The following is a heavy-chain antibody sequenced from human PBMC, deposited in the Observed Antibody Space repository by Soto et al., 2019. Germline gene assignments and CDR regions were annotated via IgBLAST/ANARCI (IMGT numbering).Heavy chain of an antibody. V-gene: IGHV3-48*02. CDR1: GFTFISYN. J-gene: IGHJ4*02. CDR2: ISSSSSTI. Sequence: GGVPKISCAAPGFTFISYNMNLVRPAPGKGLEWVSYISSSSSTIYYADSVKGRFTISRDNAKNSLYLQMNSLRDEDTAVYYCARGDSSGYYLDYWGQGTLVTVSS. CDR3: ARGDSSGYYLDY. D-gene: IGHD3-22*01.